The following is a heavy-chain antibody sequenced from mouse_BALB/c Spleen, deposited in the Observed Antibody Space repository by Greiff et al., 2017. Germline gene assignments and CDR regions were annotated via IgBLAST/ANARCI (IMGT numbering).Heavy chain of an antibody. J-gene: IGHJ3*01. V-gene: IGHV1S127*01. Sequence: QVQLQQSGPQLVRPGASVKISCKASGYSFTSYWMHWVKQRPGQGLEWIGMIDPSDSETRLNQKFKDKATLTVDKSSSTAYMQLSSPTSEDSAVYYCARALYDYPAWFAYWGQGTLVTVSA. CDR2: IDPSDSET. CDR3: ARALYDYPAWFAY. D-gene: IGHD2-4*01. CDR1: GYSFTSYW.